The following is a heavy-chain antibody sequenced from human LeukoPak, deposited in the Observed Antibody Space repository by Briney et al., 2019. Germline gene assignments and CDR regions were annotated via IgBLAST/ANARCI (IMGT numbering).Heavy chain of an antibody. CDR1: GFTFNNYA. V-gene: IGHV3-23*01. CDR2: ISAGGVHT. Sequence: GGSLRLSCAASGFTFNNYAMSWVRQAPGKGLEWVSVISAGGVHTYYADSVKGRFTISRDNSKNTLYLQMNSLRAEDTAVYYCVRGSSGTAVRGISWAWFDPWGQGTLVTVSS. J-gene: IGHJ5*02. CDR3: VRGSSGTAVRGISWAWFDP. D-gene: IGHD3-10*01.